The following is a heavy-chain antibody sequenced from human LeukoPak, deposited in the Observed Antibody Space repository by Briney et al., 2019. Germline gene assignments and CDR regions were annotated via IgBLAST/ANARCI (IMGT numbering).Heavy chain of an antibody. V-gene: IGHV4-59*01. Sequence: SETLSLTCTVSGGSISSYYWSWIRQPPGKGLEWIGYIYYSGSTNYNPSLKSRFTISVDTYKNQFSLTLSSVTAADTAVYYCARTQVPVRGVMYFDYWGQGTLVTVSS. J-gene: IGHJ4*02. CDR1: GGSISSYY. CDR3: ARTQVPVRGVMYFDY. D-gene: IGHD3-10*01. CDR2: IYYSGST.